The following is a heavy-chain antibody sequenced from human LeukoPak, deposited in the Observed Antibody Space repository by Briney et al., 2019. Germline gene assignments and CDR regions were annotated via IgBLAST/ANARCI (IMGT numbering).Heavy chain of an antibody. J-gene: IGHJ4*02. CDR3: ARDRRVYCSGSSCSYYFDF. Sequence: NPSETLSLTCSVSDDSISTYYWTWIRQPPWKGLEWIGYMYHGGHTNYNSSLKSRVTISIDTSKKQFSLKVRSVAAANTAVYYCARDRRVYCSGSSCSYYFDFWSQGTLVTVSS. V-gene: IGHV4-59*01. D-gene: IGHD2-2*01. CDR1: DDSISTYY. CDR2: MYHGGHT.